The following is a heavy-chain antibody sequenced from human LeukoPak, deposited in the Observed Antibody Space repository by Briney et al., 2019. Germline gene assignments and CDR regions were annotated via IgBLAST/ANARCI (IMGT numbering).Heavy chain of an antibody. CDR1: GFTFTSSA. Sequence: GGSLRLSCAASGFTFTSSATHWVRPAPGKGLEWVAVISYDGSNKYYADSVKGRFTISRDNSKNTLYLQMNSLRAEDTAVYYCAREGGEGGQGTLVTVSS. V-gene: IGHV3-30-3*01. CDR2: ISYDGSNK. J-gene: IGHJ4*02. CDR3: AREGGE. D-gene: IGHD3-10*01.